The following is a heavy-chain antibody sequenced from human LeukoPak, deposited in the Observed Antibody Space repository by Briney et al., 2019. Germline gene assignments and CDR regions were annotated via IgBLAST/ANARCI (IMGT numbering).Heavy chain of an antibody. V-gene: IGHV3-74*03. Sequence: GGSLRLSCAASGFRFSGHWMHWVRQAPGKGLVWVSRIDGDGSGTAYADSVKGRFTISRDNAKNTLFLQMNSLRAEDTAVYYCASVPGDCSGGSCNDAFDIWGQGTMVTVSS. CDR1: GFRFSGHW. CDR2: IDGDGSGT. CDR3: ASVPGDCSGGSCNDAFDI. J-gene: IGHJ3*02. D-gene: IGHD2-15*01.